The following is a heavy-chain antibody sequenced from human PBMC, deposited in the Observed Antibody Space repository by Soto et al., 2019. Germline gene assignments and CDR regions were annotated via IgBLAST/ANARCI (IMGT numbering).Heavy chain of an antibody. V-gene: IGHV1-3*01. CDR2: INAGNGNT. CDR1: GYTFTSYA. D-gene: IGHD6-19*01. J-gene: IGHJ4*02. CDR3: ATDIIAVAGTIGY. Sequence: GASVKVSCKASGYTFTSYAMHWVRQAPGQRLEWMGWINAGNGNTKYSQKFQGRVTMTADTSTDTAYMELSSLRSEDTAVYYCATDIIAVAGTIGYWGQGTLVTVSS.